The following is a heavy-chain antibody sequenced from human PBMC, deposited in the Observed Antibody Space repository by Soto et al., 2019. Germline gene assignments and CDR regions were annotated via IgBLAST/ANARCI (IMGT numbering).Heavy chain of an antibody. J-gene: IGHJ4*02. Sequence: ASVKVSCKVSGYTLTELSMHWVRQAPGKGLEWMGGFDPEDGETIYAQKFQGRVTMTEDTSTDTAYMELSSLRSEDTAVYYCATDPWGMATDILTGYYHRAKGPSTGYWGQGTLVTVSS. D-gene: IGHD3-9*01. CDR1: GYTLTELS. CDR2: FDPEDGET. CDR3: ATDPWGMATDILTGYYHRAKGPSTGY. V-gene: IGHV1-24*01.